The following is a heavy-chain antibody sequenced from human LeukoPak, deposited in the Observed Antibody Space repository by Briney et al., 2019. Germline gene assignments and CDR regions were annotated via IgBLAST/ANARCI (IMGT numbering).Heavy chain of an antibody. D-gene: IGHD6-13*01. J-gene: IGHJ4*02. CDR1: GFTFSSYA. V-gene: IGHV3-23*01. Sequence: PGGSLRLSCAASGFTFSSYAMSWVRQAPGKGLEWVSAISGSGGSTYYADSVKGRFTISRDNAKNSLYLQMNSLRAEDTAVYYCARDLDRGIAALGYWGQGTLVTVSS. CDR2: ISGSGGST. CDR3: ARDLDRGIAALGY.